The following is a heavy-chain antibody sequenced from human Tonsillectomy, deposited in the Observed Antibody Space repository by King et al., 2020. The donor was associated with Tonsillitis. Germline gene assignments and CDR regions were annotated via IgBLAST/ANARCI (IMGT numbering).Heavy chain of an antibody. J-gene: IGHJ4*02. D-gene: IGHD6-6*01. CDR2: IDPSDSYS. V-gene: IGHV5-10-1*03. Sequence: QLVQSGAEVKKPGESLRISCKASGYRFTSYWISWVRQMPGKGLEWMAKIDPSDSYSIYSPSFQGRVTISADKSITTAYLQCSSLEASDTAVYYCAKLGDPKELVRGYWGQGTLVTVSS. CDR1: GYRFTSYW. CDR3: AKLGDPKELVRGY.